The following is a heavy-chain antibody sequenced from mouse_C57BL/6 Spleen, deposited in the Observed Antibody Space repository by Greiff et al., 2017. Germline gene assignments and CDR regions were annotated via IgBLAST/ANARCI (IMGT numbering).Heavy chain of an antibody. J-gene: IGHJ3*01. D-gene: IGHD2-3*01. CDR2: ISYDGSN. CDR1: GYSITSGYY. CDR3: ARDNDGYYGFAD. V-gene: IGHV3-6*01. Sequence: EVKVEESGPGLVKPSQSLSLTCSVTGYSITSGYYWNWIRQFPGNKLEWMGYISYDGSNNYNPSLKNRISITRDTSKNQFFLKLNSVTTEDTATYYCARDNDGYYGFADWGQGTLVTVSA.